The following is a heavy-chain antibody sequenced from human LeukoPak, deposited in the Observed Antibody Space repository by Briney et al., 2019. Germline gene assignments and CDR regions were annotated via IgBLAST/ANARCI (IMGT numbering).Heavy chain of an antibody. CDR1: GFTFSSYW. CDR2: IKQDGSEK. V-gene: IGHV3-7*01. CDR3: ARLEGYDFWSGQYFDY. J-gene: IGHJ4*02. D-gene: IGHD3-3*01. Sequence: GGSLRLSCAASGFTFSSYWMSWVRQAPGKGLEWVANIKQDGSEKYYVDSVKGRFTISRDNAKNSLYLQMNSLRAEDTAVYYCARLEGYDFWSGQYFDYWGQGTLVTVSS.